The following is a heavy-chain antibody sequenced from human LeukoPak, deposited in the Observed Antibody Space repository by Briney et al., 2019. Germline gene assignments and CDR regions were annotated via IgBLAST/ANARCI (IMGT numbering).Heavy chain of an antibody. CDR2: ISGSGGST. D-gene: IGHD3-22*01. V-gene: IGHV3-23*01. CDR1: GFTFSSYA. Sequence: PGGSLRLSCAASGFTFSSYAMSWVRQAPGKGLEWVSAISGSGGSTYYADSVKGRFTISRDNSKNTLYLQMNSLRAEDTAVYYCAKGDDSSGYYYEASLDYWGQGTLVTVSS. CDR3: AKGDDSSGYYYEASLDY. J-gene: IGHJ4*02.